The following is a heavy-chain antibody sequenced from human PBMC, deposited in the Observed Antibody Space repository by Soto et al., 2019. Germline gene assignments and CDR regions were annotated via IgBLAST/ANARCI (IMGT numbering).Heavy chain of an antibody. CDR2: IYPGDSDT. D-gene: IGHD6-6*01. Sequence: PGESLKISCKGSGYSFTSYWIGWVRQMPGKGLEWMGIIYPGDSDTRYSPSFQGQVTISADKSISTAYLQWSSLKASDTAMYYCAKPWVPSITDRPPRFDYWGRGTLVTVSS. CDR1: GYSFTSYW. V-gene: IGHV5-51*01. CDR3: AKPWVPSITDRPPRFDY. J-gene: IGHJ4*02.